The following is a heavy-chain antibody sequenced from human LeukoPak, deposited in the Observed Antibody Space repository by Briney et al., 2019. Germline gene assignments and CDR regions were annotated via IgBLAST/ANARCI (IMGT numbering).Heavy chain of an antibody. J-gene: IGHJ3*02. D-gene: IGHD3-3*01. CDR2: IYPGDSDT. V-gene: IGHV5-51*01. CDR1: GYSFTSYW. CDR3: AKDGIRDRANDAFDI. Sequence: GESLKISCKGSGYSFTSYWIGWVRQMPGKGLEWMGIIYPGDSDTRYSPSFQGQVTISADKSISTAYLQWSSLKASDTAMYYCAKDGIRDRANDAFDIWGQGTMVTVSS.